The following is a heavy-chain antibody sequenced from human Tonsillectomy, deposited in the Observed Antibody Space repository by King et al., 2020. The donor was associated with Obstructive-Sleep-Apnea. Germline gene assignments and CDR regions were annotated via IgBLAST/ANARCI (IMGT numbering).Heavy chain of an antibody. CDR3: ARQPVGATTVQPPIDH. D-gene: IGHD1-26*01. V-gene: IGHV1-18*01. CDR1: GYTFTSYG. CDR2: INTYNGNT. J-gene: IGHJ4*02. Sequence: QVQLVESGAEVKKPGASVKVSCKASGYTFTSYGISWVRQAPGQGLEWMGWINTYNGNTKYAQKFQGRVSMTTDTSTNTAYMELRSLRSDDTAVYYCARQPVGATTVQPPIDHWGQGTLVTVSS.